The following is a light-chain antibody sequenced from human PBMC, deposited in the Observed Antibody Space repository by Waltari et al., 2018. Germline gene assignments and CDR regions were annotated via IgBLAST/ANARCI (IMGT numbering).Light chain of an antibody. V-gene: IGLV2-11*01. CDR1: SSAVGGYQS. J-gene: IGLJ2*01. CDR3: CSYAGSYTFVV. CDR2: EFT. Sequence: QSPLTQPRSVSGSPGQSLTISCTGTSSAVGGYQSAPWYQQHPGQAPKIMIYEFTRRPSGVPDRFSGCKSGNTASLTISWVHPEDEADYYCCSYAGSYTFVVFGGGTKLTVL.